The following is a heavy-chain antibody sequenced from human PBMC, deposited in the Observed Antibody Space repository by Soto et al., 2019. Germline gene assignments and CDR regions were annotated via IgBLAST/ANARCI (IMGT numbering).Heavy chain of an antibody. Sequence: PGGSLRLSCVASGLTFGSRAMSWLRQAPGEGLQWVATITDNGGDAKYADSVRGRFVISRDNSKKTLYLQMTSLTAEDSAMYFCARGSTESYPGSRIFDFWGRGXLVTVYS. CDR1: GLTFGSRA. V-gene: IGHV3-23*01. D-gene: IGHD3-10*01. CDR2: ITDNGGDA. J-gene: IGHJ4*01. CDR3: ARGSTESYPGSRIFDF.